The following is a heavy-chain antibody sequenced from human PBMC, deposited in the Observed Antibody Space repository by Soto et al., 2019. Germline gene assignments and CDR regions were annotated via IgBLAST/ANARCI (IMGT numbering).Heavy chain of an antibody. D-gene: IGHD3-3*01. CDR1: GGSISSGGYY. Sequence: SETLSLTCTVSGGSISSGGYYWNWIRQHPGKGLEWIGYTYYSGNTYYNPSLKSRVTMSVDTSKNQFSLRLSSVTAADTAIYYCATRITVFGLLIPPFDPWGQGTQVTVSS. J-gene: IGHJ5*02. CDR2: TYYSGNT. V-gene: IGHV4-31*03. CDR3: ATRITVFGLLIPPFDP.